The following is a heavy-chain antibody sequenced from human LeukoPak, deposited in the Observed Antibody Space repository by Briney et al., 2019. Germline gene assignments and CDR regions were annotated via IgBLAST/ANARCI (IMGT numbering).Heavy chain of an antibody. J-gene: IGHJ3*02. V-gene: IGHV6-1*01. CDR3: CHSLSGRTGAFDI. D-gene: IGHD2-21*01. CDR1: GDSVSSNSAA. Sequence: SQTLSLTCAISGDSVSSNSAAWNWIRQSPSRGLEWLGRTYYRSKWYNDYAVSVKSRITINPDASKNQFSLQLDSVTPEDTAVYYCCHSLSGRTGAFDIWGRGTVVTVSS. CDR2: TYYRSKWYN.